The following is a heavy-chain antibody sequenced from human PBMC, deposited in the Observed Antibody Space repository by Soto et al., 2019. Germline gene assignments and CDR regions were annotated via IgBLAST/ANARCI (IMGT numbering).Heavy chain of an antibody. J-gene: IGHJ5*02. V-gene: IGHV5-51*01. CDR2: IYPGDSDT. D-gene: IGHD6-13*01. CDR3: ARRQSSSWYKNGPFDP. CDR1: VYSFTRYR. Sequence: PGASLKISYERSVYSFTRYRIGWVRQMPGKGLEWMGIIYPGDSDTRYSPSFQGQITISADKSISTAYLQWSSLKASDTAMYYCARRQSSSWYKNGPFDPWGQGTLVTVSS.